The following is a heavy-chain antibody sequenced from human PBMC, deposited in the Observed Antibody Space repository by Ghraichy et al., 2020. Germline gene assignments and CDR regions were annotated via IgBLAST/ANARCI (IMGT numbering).Heavy chain of an antibody. Sequence: GSLSLTCTVSGGSISSSSYYWGWIRXPPGKGLEWXGSIYYSGSTYYNPSLKSRVTISVDTSKNQFSLKLSSVTAADPAVYYCARHVXDYYGSGSTSFDYWGQGXXVTXSS. CDR3: ARHVXDYYGSGSTSFDY. CDR2: IYYSGST. CDR1: GGSISSSSYY. D-gene: IGHD3-10*01. J-gene: IGHJ4*02. V-gene: IGHV4-39*01.